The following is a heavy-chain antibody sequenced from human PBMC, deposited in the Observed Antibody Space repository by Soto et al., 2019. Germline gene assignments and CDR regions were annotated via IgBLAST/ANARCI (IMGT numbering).Heavy chain of an antibody. Sequence: QVHLVQSGAEVRQPGASVKVSCTFSGGPFTGFTFSWLRHAAGQGFEWMGRIILVVGLAEPAQRFQVSLTLTADTTTYTIHMELSSLRFDDTAVYFCVRDDRSEINWFDPWRQGTRVTVSS. D-gene: IGHD3-10*01. J-gene: IGHJ5*02. V-gene: IGHV1-69*08. CDR2: IILVVGLA. CDR1: GGPFTGFT. CDR3: VRDDRSEINWFDP.